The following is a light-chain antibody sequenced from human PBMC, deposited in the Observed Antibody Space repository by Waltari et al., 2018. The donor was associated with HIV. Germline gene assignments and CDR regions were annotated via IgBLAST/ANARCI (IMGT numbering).Light chain of an antibody. Sequence: SSELTQPPSVSVSPGQTASISCSGDKLGDNYASWYQQRPGQSPVLIIYQDKKRPSGIPERFSGSNSGNTATLTISGTQTMDEADYYCQVWDYRGYVMFGGGTKLTVL. CDR1: KLGDNY. CDR3: QVWDYRGYVM. V-gene: IGLV3-1*01. CDR2: QDK. J-gene: IGLJ3*02.